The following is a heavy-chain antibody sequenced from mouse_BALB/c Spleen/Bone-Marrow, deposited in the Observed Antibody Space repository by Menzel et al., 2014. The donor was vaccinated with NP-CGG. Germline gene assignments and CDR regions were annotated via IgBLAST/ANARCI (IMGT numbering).Heavy chain of an antibody. CDR3: ARDGGYDWFPY. D-gene: IGHD1-1*02. Sequence: EVQLVESGPELVKPGASVKMSCKASGYTFTSYVMHWVKQKPGQGLEWIGHINPYNDGTKYNENFKGKATLTSDKSSSTAYMELSSLTSEDSAVYYCARDGGYDWFPYWGQGTLVTVSA. CDR2: INPYNDGT. V-gene: IGHV1-14*01. J-gene: IGHJ3*01. CDR1: GYTFTSYV.